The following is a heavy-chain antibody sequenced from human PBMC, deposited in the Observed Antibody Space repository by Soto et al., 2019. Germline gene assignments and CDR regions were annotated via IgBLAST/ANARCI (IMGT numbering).Heavy chain of an antibody. D-gene: IGHD1-26*01. J-gene: IGHJ4*02. V-gene: IGHV2-5*01. CDR2: IYWNDDK. CDR3: AQTIVHLSLRYYSVY. Sequence: QITLKESGPTLVKPTQTISLTCTFSGFSLSSSEVGMGWIRQPPGKALEWLALIYWNDDKRYSPSLKSSLTNPRYPTKNQVVVTMTNMHPVDTATYYCAQTIVHLSLRYYSVYCGQGTPVTLSS. CDR1: GFSLSSSEVG.